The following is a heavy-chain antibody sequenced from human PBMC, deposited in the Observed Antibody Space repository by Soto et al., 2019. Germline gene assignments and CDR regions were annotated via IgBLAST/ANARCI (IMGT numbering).Heavy chain of an antibody. D-gene: IGHD3-10*01. CDR2: MNPNSGNT. V-gene: IGHV1-8*01. J-gene: IGHJ6*03. Sequence: QVQLVQSGAEVKKPGASVKVSCKASGYTFTSYDINWVRQATGQGLEWMGWMNPNSGNTGYAQKFQGRVTMTRNTSISTAYMELSSLRSEDTAVYYCARSGGSGSYIDYYYYYMDVWGKGTTVTVSS. CDR3: ARSGGSGSYIDYYYYYMDV. CDR1: GYTFTSYD.